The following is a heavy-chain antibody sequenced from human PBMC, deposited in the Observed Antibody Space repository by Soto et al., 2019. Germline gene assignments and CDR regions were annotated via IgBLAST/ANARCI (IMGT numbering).Heavy chain of an antibody. D-gene: IGHD2-2*01. J-gene: IGHJ5*02. CDR3: ATVIGVVVPHSSGFAP. CDR2: FDPEDGET. V-gene: IGHV1-24*01. CDR1: GYTLTELS. Sequence: ASVKVSCKVSGYTLTELSMHWVRQAPGKGLEWMGGFDPEDGETIYAQKFQGRVTMTEDTSTDTAYMELSSLRSEDTAVYYCATVIGVVVPHSSGFAPWGQGTLVTVS.